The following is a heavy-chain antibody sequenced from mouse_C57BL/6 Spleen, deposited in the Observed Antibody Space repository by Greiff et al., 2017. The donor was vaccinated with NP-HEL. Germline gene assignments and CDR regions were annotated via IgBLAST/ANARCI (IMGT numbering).Heavy chain of an antibody. CDR3: ARVYGQYIDV. CDR2: INPSSGYT. Sequence: VQLQQSGAELAKPGASVKLSCKASGYTFTSYWMHWVKQRPGQGLEWIGYINPSSGYTKYHQKFKDKATLTADKSSSTAYMQMSSLTYEDTAVYYCARVYGQYIDVWGTGTTVTVSS. J-gene: IGHJ1*03. D-gene: IGHD1-2*01. CDR1: GYTFTSYW. V-gene: IGHV1-7*01.